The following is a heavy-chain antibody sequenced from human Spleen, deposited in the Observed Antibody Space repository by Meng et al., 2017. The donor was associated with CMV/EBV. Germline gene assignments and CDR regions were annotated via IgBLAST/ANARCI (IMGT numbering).Heavy chain of an antibody. CDR2: IIPTFRTP. Sequence: CKASRGTLSNYAINWVRQAPGQGLEWLGGIIPTFRTPHYAQKFEGRVAISTDESTSTVYLELKSLKFDDTAVYYCVRGPFRPEAFHVWGQGTVVTVSS. D-gene: IGHD1-14*01. V-gene: IGHV1-69*05. CDR3: VRGPFRPEAFHV. CDR1: RGTLSNYA. J-gene: IGHJ3*01.